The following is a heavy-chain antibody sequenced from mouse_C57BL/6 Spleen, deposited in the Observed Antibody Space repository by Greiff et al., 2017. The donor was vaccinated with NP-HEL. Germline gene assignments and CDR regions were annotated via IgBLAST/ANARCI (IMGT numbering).Heavy chain of an antibody. D-gene: IGHD2-1*01. V-gene: IGHV1-55*01. CDR3: ASYGNYGGFAY. CDR2: IYPGSGSP. Sequence: QVQLKESGAELVKPGASVKMSCKASGYTFTSYWITWVKQRPGQGLEWIGDIYPGSGSPNYNEKFKSKATLTVDTSSSTAYMQLSSLTSEDSAVYYCASYGNYGGFAYWGQGTLVTVSA. J-gene: IGHJ3*01. CDR1: GYTFTSYW.